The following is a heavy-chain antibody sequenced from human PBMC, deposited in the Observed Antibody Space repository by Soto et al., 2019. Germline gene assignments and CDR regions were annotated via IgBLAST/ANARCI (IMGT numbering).Heavy chain of an antibody. CDR1: GFTFSSYA. D-gene: IGHD5-12*01. CDR3: AREERWLQNTDV. CDR2: ISYDGSNK. J-gene: IGHJ6*02. V-gene: IGHV3-30-3*01. Sequence: PGGSLRLSCAASGFTFSSYAMHWVRQVPGKGLEWVAVISYDGSNKYYADSVKGRFTISRDNSKNTLYLQMNSLRAEDTAVYYCAREERWLQNTDVWGQGTTVTV.